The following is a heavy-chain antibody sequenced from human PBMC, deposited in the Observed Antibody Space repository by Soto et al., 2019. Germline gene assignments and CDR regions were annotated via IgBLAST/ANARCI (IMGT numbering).Heavy chain of an antibody. Sequence: ASVKVSCKASGGTFTTYAISWVRQAPGQGLEWMAWISPYVGKAEYVQKLQGRVTVTADKSTSTVYMELRSLRSDDTALYFCARDDRAAAADRPLDYWGQG. CDR2: ISPYVGKA. J-gene: IGHJ4*02. CDR1: GGTFTTYA. V-gene: IGHV1-18*04. CDR3: ARDDRAAAADRPLDY. D-gene: IGHD6-13*01.